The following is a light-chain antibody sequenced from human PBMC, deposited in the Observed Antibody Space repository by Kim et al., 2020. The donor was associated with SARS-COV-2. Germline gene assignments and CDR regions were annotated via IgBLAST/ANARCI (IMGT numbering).Light chain of an antibody. CDR2: GKN. Sequence: ALGQTVRITCKRDSLRSYYASWYQQKPGQAPVLVIYGKNNRPSGIPDRFSGSSSGNTASLTITGAQAEDEADYYCNSRDSSGNHWVFGGGTKLTVL. V-gene: IGLV3-19*01. CDR1: SLRSYY. CDR3: NSRDSSGNHWV. J-gene: IGLJ3*02.